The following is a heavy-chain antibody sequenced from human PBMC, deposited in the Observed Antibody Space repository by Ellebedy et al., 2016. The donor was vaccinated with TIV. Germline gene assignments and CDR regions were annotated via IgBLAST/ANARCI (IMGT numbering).Heavy chain of an antibody. CDR3: ARRGYYYYGMDV. CDR1: GYTFTSYD. J-gene: IGHJ6*02. CDR2: MNPNSGNT. V-gene: IGHV1-8*01. Sequence: ASVKVSCXASGYTFTSYDINWVRQATGQGLEWMGWMNPNSGNTGYAQKFQGRVTMTRNTSISTAYMELSSLRSEDTAVYYCARRGYYYYGMDVWGQGTTVTVSS.